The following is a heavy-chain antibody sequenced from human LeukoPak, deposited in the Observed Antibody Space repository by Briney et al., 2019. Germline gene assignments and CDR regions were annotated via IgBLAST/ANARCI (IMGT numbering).Heavy chain of an antibody. J-gene: IGHJ4*02. CDR1: GFTFTRNC. D-gene: IGHD3-10*01. CDR2: IPHDGSNA. CDR3: ETGSHYYYDS. Sequence: GGSLRLSCVASGFTFTRNCMHWVRQAPGKGLEWVAAIPHDGSNALYADSVKGRFSISRDDSKNTQYLQMNSLRIEDSAMYYCETGSHYYYDSWGQGTLVTVSS. V-gene: IGHV3-30*05.